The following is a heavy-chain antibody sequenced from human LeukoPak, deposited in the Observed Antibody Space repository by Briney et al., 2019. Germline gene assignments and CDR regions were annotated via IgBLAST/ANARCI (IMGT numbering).Heavy chain of an antibody. CDR2: ISAYNGNT. J-gene: IGHJ5*02. D-gene: IGHD3-10*01. V-gene: IGHV1-18*01. Sequence: ASVKVSCKASGYTFTSYGISWVRQAPGQGLEWMGWISAYNGNTNYAQKLQGRVTMTTGTSTSTAYMELRSLRSDDTAVYYCARGRQHVGERNNWFDPWGQGTLVTVSS. CDR3: ARGRQHVGERNNWFDP. CDR1: GYTFTSYG.